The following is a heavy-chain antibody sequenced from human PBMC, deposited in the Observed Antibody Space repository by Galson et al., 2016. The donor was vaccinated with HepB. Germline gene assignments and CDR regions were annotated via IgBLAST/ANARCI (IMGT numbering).Heavy chain of an antibody. D-gene: IGHD3-10*01. J-gene: IGHJ6*02. CDR1: GASMTSYY. CDR3: ARGARGSYYNGLDV. Sequence: ETLSLTCTVSGASMTSYYWNWVRKPPGKGLEWIGYMYFTGTTNYNPSLKSRVTISEDTSKNQVSLTLTSVTAADTAVYYCARGARGSYYNGLDVWGQGTTVTVS. CDR2: MYFTGTT. V-gene: IGHV4-59*01.